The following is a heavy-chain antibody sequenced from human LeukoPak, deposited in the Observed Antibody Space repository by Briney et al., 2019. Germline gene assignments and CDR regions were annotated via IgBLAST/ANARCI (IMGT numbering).Heavy chain of an antibody. D-gene: IGHD3-3*01. J-gene: IGHJ5*02. V-gene: IGHV4-4*07. CDR2: ICTSGST. CDR1: GGSISSYY. CDR3: AREDYGFWSGYPHNWFDP. Sequence: NPSETLSLTCTVSGGSISSYYWSWIRQPAGKGLEWIGRICTSGSTNYNPSLKSRVTMSVDTSKNQFSLKLSSVTAADTAVYYCAREDYGFWSGYPHNWFDPWGQGTLVTVSS.